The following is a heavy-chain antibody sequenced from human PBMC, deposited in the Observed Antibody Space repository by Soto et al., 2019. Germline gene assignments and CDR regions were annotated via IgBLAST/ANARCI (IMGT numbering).Heavy chain of an antibody. D-gene: IGHD4-17*01. V-gene: IGHV4-31*03. CDR3: AKGGLYGDYVDY. CDR2: IYYSGST. CDR1: GGSISSGGYY. J-gene: IGHJ4*02. Sequence: SETLSLTCTVSGGSISSGGYYWSWIRQHPGKGLEWIGYIYYSGSTYYNPSLKSRVTISVDRSKNQFSLKLSSVTAADTAVYYCAKGGLYGDYVDYWGQGTLVTVSS.